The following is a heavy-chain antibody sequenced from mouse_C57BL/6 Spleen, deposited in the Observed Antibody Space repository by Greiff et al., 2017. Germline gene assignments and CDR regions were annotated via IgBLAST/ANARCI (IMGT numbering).Heavy chain of an antibody. J-gene: IGHJ4*01. CDR2: ISYDGSN. CDR1: GYSITSGYY. D-gene: IGHD4-1*01. V-gene: IGHV3-6*01. Sequence: DVQLQESGPGLVKPSQSLSLTCSVTGYSITSGYYWNWIRQFPGNKLEWMGYISYDGSNNYNPSLKNRISITRDTSKNQFFLKLNSVTTEDTATYYCARVGGTGAMDYWGQGTSVTVSS. CDR3: ARVGGTGAMDY.